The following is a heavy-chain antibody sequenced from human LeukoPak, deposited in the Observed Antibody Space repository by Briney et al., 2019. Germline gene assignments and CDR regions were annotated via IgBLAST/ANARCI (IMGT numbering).Heavy chain of an antibody. Sequence: ASVKVSCKVSGYTLTELSMHWVRQAPGKGLEWMGGFDPEDGETIYAQKFQGRVTMTEDTSTDTAYMELSSLRSEDTAVYYCATHYGSGSYYNVHYYYMDVWGKGTTVTISS. D-gene: IGHD3-10*01. V-gene: IGHV1-24*01. CDR3: ATHYGSGSYYNVHYYYMDV. CDR1: GYTLTELS. J-gene: IGHJ6*03. CDR2: FDPEDGET.